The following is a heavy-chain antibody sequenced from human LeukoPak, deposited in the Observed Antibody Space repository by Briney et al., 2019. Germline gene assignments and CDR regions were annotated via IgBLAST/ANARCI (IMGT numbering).Heavy chain of an antibody. V-gene: IGHV4-34*01. CDR3: ARFSSIAAAFDY. D-gene: IGHD6-13*01. CDR1: GFTFSSYS. CDR2: INHSGST. J-gene: IGHJ4*02. Sequence: GSLRLSCAASGFTFSSYSMNWVRQPPGKGLEWIGEINHSGSTNYNPSLKSRVTMSVDTSKNQFSLNLSSVTAADTAVYYCARFSSIAAAFDYWGLGTLVTVSS.